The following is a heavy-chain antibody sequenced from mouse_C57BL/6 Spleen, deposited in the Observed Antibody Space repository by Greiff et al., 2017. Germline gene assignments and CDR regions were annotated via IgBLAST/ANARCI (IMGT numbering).Heavy chain of an antibody. V-gene: IGHV5-17*01. J-gene: IGHJ1*03. CDR3: ARGLYFDV. CDR1: GFTFSDYG. Sequence: EVQVVESGGGLVKPGGSLKLSCAASGFTFSDYGMHWVRQAPGKGLEWVAYISSGSSTIYYADTVKGRFTISRDNAKNTLFLQMTSLRSDDTAMYYCARGLYFDVWGTGTTVTVSS. CDR2: ISSGSSTI.